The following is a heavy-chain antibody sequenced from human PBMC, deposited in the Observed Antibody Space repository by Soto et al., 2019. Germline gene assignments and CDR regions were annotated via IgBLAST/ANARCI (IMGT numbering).Heavy chain of an antibody. Sequence: PSETLSLTCVVSDGSISTYDWWSWVRHPPGKGLEWVGKMFHSGGADNSPPLKSRATITTDSSKKRSSLRLAAVTAEDTAVDYCATGNVDSMLEYWGQGTQVTVSS. CDR3: ATGNVDSMLEY. CDR1: DGSISTYDW. J-gene: IGHJ4*02. CDR2: MFHSGGA. D-gene: IGHD3-3*01. V-gene: IGHV4-4*02.